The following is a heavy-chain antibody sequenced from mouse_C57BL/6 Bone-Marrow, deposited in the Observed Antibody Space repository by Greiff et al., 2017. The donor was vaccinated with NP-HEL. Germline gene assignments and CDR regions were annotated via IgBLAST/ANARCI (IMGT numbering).Heavy chain of an antibody. CDR3: ARDAHYGNSWYFDV. CDR1: GFTFSDFY. Sequence: EVNVVESGGGLVQSGRSLRLSCATSGFTFSDFYMEWVRQAPGKGLEWIAASRNKANDYTTEYSASVKGRFIVSRDTSQSILYLQMNALRAEDTAIYYCARDAHYGNSWYFDVWGTGTTVTVSS. D-gene: IGHD2-1*01. J-gene: IGHJ1*03. V-gene: IGHV7-1*01. CDR2: SRNKANDYTT.